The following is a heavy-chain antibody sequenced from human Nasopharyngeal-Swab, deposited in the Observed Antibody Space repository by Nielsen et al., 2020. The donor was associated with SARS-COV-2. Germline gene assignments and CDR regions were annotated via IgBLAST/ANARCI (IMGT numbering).Heavy chain of an antibody. CDR3: ARDTGGSSGYYVY. J-gene: IGHJ4*02. D-gene: IGHD6-19*01. CDR1: GYIFSNYG. V-gene: IGHV1-18*01. CDR2: ISAYNGIT. Sequence: ASVKVSCKASGYIFSNYGISWVRQAPGHGLEWMGWISAYNGITHYAPKVQCRVTMTTDTSTPTAYMELRSLRSDDTAVYYCARDTGGSSGYYVYWGQGTLVTVSS.